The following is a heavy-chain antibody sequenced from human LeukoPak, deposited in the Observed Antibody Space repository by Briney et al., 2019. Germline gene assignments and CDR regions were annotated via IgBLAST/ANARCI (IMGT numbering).Heavy chain of an antibody. CDR1: GFTFSTCA. CDR2: IGANAEAS. CDR3: AKGDTIGWFPFDS. V-gene: IGHV3-23*01. J-gene: IGHJ4*02. Sequence: PGGSLRLSCAASGFTFSTCAMTWVRQAPGKGLEWVSAIGANAEASYYADSVKGRFTISRDNSKNTLFLQMSSLRADDTAVYHCAKGDTIGWFPFDSWGQGTLVTVSS. D-gene: IGHD6-19*01.